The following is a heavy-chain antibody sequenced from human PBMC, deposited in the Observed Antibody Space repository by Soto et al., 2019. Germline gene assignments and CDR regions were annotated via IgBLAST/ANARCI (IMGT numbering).Heavy chain of an antibody. Sequence: NPSETLSLTCSVSGGSISSFTYYWGWIRQPPGKGLEWIGTVYYNENTYYNPSLKSRVTITVDTAKNQFSLKLRSVTAADTAMYFCARRERYYGSPGWFDPWGQGTMVTVYS. J-gene: IGHJ5*02. D-gene: IGHD3-10*01. V-gene: IGHV4-39*01. CDR3: ARRERYYGSPGWFDP. CDR1: GGSISSFTYY. CDR2: VYYNENT.